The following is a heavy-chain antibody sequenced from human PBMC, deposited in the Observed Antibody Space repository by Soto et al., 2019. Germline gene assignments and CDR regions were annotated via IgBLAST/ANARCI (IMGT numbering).Heavy chain of an antibody. V-gene: IGHV3-30*18. CDR1: GFTFSSYG. D-gene: IGHD2-15*01. CDR2: ISYDGSNK. J-gene: IGHJ4*02. CDR3: AKDFSVVGRFRYCSGGSCYWGGPDY. Sequence: QVQLVESGGGVVQPGRSLRLSCAASGFTFSSYGMHWVRQAPGKGLEWVAVISYDGSNKYYADSVKGRFTISRDNSKNTLYLQMNSLRAEDTAVYYCAKDFSVVGRFRYCSGGSCYWGGPDYWGQGTLVTVSS.